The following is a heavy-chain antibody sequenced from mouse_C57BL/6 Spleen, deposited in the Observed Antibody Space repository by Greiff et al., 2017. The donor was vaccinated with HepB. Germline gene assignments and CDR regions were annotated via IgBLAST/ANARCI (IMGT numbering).Heavy chain of an antibody. CDR3: ASGFPWFAY. J-gene: IGHJ3*01. Sequence: QVHVKQSGPGLVQPSQSLSITCTVSGFSLTSYGVHWVRQSPGKGLEWLGVIWSGGSTDYNAAFISRLSISKDNSKSQVFFKMNSLQADDTAIYYCASGFPWFAYWGQGTLVTVSA. CDR1: GFSLTSYG. V-gene: IGHV2-2*01. CDR2: IWSGGST.